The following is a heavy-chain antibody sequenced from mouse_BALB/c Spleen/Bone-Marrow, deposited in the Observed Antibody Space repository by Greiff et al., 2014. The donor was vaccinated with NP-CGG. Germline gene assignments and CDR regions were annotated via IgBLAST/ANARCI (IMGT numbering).Heavy chain of an antibody. D-gene: IGHD2-12*01. J-gene: IGHJ3*01. V-gene: IGHV2-3*01. Sequence: QVQLQQSGPGPVAPSQSLSITCTVSGFSLTSYGVSWVRQPPGKGLEWLGVIWGDGSTNYHSARISRLSINKDNSKSQVFLKLNSLQTDDTATYYCAKEGRFRSTIITTFAYWGQGTLVTVSA. CDR2: IWGDGST. CDR3: AKEGRFRSTIITTFAY. CDR1: GFSLTSYG.